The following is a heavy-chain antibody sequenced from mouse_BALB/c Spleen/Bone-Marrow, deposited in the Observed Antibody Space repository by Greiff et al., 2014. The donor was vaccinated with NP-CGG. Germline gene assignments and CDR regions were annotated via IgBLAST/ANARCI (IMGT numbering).Heavy chain of an antibody. Sequence: VQVVESGAELVKPGASVKLSCKASGYTFTSYWMHWVKQRPGQGLEWIGEINPSNGRTNYNEKFKSKATLTVDKSSSTAYMQLSSLTSEDSAVYYCARGTFDYWGQGTTLTVSS. CDR1: GYTFTSYW. J-gene: IGHJ2*01. V-gene: IGHV1S81*02. CDR2: INPSNGRT. CDR3: ARGTFDY.